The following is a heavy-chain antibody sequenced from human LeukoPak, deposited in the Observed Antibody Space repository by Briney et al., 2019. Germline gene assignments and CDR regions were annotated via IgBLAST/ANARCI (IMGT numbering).Heavy chain of an antibody. J-gene: IGHJ3*02. CDR2: INHSGST. Sequence: SETLSLTCAVYGGSFIGYYWSWIRQPPGKGMEWIGEINHSGSTNYNPSLKSRVTISVDTSKNQFSLKLSSVTAADTAVYYCAGWFPNSGGHDAFDIWGQGTMVTVSS. CDR3: AGWFPNSGGHDAFDI. D-gene: IGHD2-15*01. CDR1: GGSFIGYY. V-gene: IGHV4-34*01.